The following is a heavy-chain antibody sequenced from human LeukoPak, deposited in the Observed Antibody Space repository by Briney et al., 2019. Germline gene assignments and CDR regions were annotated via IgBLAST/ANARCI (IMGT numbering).Heavy chain of an antibody. V-gene: IGHV3-74*01. Sequence: GGFLRLSCAVTGFNLRTYWIHWVRHSPGRGLEWVARINGEGSRISYADSVRGRFTISRDNAKNTAYLQMNSLRAEDTALYYCARDPGYYYYGMDVWGQGTTVVVSS. CDR1: GFNLRTYW. CDR3: ARDPGYYYYGMDV. J-gene: IGHJ6*02. CDR2: INGEGSRI.